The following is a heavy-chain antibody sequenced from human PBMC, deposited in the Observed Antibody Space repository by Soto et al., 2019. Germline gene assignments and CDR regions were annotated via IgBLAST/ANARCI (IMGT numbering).Heavy chain of an antibody. V-gene: IGHV3-30*18. D-gene: IGHD4-17*01. CDR3: AKERLRWPHRQTYGMDV. CDR2: ISYDGSNK. Sequence: QVQLVESGGGVVQPGRSLRLSCAASGFTFSSYGMHWVRQAPGKGLEWVAVISYDGSNKYYADSVKGRFTISRDNSKNTLYLPMNRLRAEDTAVYYCAKERLRWPHRQTYGMDVWGQGTTVTVSS. J-gene: IGHJ6*02. CDR1: GFTFSSYG.